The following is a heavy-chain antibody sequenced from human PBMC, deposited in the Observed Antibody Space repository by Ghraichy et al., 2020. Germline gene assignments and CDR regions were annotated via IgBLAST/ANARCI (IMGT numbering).Heavy chain of an antibody. Sequence: GSLNISCEVSGFTLRDFYMSWIRQAPGKGLEWISYISDDTTRKYYADSVRGRFTVSRDNAGNSVFLQMNFLTPEDTAVYYCARRYRAFDIWGQGTVVTVSS. CDR3: ARRYRAFDI. D-gene: IGHD1-26*01. CDR2: ISDDTTRK. V-gene: IGHV3-11*01. J-gene: IGHJ3*02. CDR1: GFTLRDFY.